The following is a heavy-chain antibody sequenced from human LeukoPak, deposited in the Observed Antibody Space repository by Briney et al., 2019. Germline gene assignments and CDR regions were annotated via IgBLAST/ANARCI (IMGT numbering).Heavy chain of an antibody. CDR3: ARGDMVRGVIITFDY. CDR1: GGSISSGDYY. V-gene: IGHV4-30-4*01. CDR2: IYYNGST. Sequence: SETLSLTCTVSGGSISSGDYYWSWIRQPPGKGLEWIGYIYYNGSTYYNPSLKSRVTISVDTSKNQFSLKLSSVTAADTAVYYCARGDMVRGVIITFDYWGQGTLVTVSS. J-gene: IGHJ4*02. D-gene: IGHD3-10*01.